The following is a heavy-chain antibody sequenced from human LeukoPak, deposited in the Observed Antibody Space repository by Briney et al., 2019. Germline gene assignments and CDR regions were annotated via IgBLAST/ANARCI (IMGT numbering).Heavy chain of an antibody. CDR1: GGTLSSYA. Sequence: ASVKVSCKASGGTLSSYAISWVRQAPGQGLEWMGGIIPIFGTANYAQKFQGRVTITTDESTSTAYMELSSLRSEDTAVYYCARRGQYCSSTSCPGSWFDPWGQGTLVTVSS. CDR3: ARRGQYCSSTSCPGSWFDP. J-gene: IGHJ5*02. D-gene: IGHD2-2*01. CDR2: IIPIFGTA. V-gene: IGHV1-69*05.